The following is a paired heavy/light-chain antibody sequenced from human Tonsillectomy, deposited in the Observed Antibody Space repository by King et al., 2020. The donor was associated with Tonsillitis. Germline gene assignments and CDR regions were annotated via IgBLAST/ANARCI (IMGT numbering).Heavy chain of an antibody. CDR1: GYAFSAYW. J-gene: IGHJ5*02. D-gene: IGHD6-13*01. V-gene: IGHV5-51*03. CDR3: ASRHSSSWHFIT. CDR2: FSPGDSDT. Sequence: VQSGAEVKKPGESVKISCRGSGYAFSAYWIAWVRQKPGKALEYMGIFSPGDSDTRYSPAFQGQVTISADKSISTAYLQWTSLKASDTAMYYCASRHSSSWHFITWGQGTLVTVSS.
Light chain of an antibody. V-gene: IGLV1-40*01. CDR1: SSNIGAGYG. CDR2: GNS. CDR3: HSYDSSLSGWV. Sequence: QSVLTQPPSVSGAPGQRVTISCTGSSSNIGAGYGVHWYQQLPGTAPKLLIHGNSNRPSGVPDRFSGSKSGTSASLAITGLQTEDEADYYCHSYDSSLSGWVFGGGTKLTVL. J-gene: IGLJ3*02.